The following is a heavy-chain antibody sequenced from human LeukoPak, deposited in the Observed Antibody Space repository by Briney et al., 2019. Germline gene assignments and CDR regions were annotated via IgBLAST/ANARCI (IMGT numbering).Heavy chain of an antibody. CDR2: INHSGST. J-gene: IGHJ4*02. CDR3: ARHYSGSYPFGY. V-gene: IGHV4-34*01. D-gene: IGHD1-26*01. CDR1: GGSFSGYY. Sequence: SETLSLTCAVYGGSFSGYYWSWIRQPPGKGLEWIGEINHSGSTNYNPSLKSRVTISVDTSKNQFSLKLSSVTAADTAVYYCARHYSGSYPFGYWGQGTLVTVSS.